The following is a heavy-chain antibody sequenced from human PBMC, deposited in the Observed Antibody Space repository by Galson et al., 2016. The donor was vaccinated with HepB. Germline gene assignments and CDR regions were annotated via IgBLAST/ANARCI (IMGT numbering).Heavy chain of an antibody. D-gene: IGHD1-14*01. Sequence: SETLSPTCTVSGYSISSDYFWGWIRQPPVKGLEWIGTIARSGNIHYNPSLKSRVTMSVDTSKNQFSLKLSSVTASDTAVYYCVTRNPSSASDYWGQGTLVTVSS. V-gene: IGHV4-38-2*02. J-gene: IGHJ4*02. CDR1: GYSISSDYF. CDR3: VTRNPSSASDY. CDR2: IARSGNI.